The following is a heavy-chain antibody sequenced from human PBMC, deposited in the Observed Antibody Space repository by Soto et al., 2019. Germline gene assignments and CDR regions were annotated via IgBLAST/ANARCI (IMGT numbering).Heavy chain of an antibody. J-gene: IGHJ5*02. Sequence: PSETLSLTCAVYGGSFSGYYWGWIRQPPGKGLEWIGSIYYSGTSSYNPSLESRVTMSVDTSKRQLSLRLRSVTAADTAVYYCARLHCTSPNCVPLDPWGQGTLVTVSS. CDR3: ARLHCTSPNCVPLDP. D-gene: IGHD2-2*01. CDR1: GGSFSGYY. V-gene: IGHV4-39*01. CDR2: IYYSGTS.